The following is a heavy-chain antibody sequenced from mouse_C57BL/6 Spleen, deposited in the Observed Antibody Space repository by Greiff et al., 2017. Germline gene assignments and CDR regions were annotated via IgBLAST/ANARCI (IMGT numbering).Heavy chain of an antibody. CDR2: IHPNSGST. Sequence: VQLQQPGAELVKPGASVKLSCKASGYTFTSSWMHWVKQRPGQGLEWIGMIHPNSGSTNYNEKFKSKATLTVDKSSSTAYMQLSSLTSEDSAVYYCATYGNYPAWFAYWGQGTLGTVSA. V-gene: IGHV1-64*01. CDR3: ATYGNYPAWFAY. CDR1: GYTFTSSW. J-gene: IGHJ3*01. D-gene: IGHD2-1*01.